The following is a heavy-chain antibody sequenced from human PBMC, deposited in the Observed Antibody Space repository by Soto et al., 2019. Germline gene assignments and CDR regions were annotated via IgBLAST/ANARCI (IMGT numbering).Heavy chain of an antibody. V-gene: IGHV3-30*18. D-gene: IGHD3-16*01. Sequence: GGSLSLPFAASEFPFISNSMHWVRQAPGKGLEWVAVISYDGSNKYYADSVKGRFTISRDNSKNTLYLQMNSLRAEDTAVYYCAKDFEGGGPWGQGTLVTVSS. CDR2: ISYDGSNK. J-gene: IGHJ5*02. CDR3: AKDFEGGGP. CDR1: EFPFISNS.